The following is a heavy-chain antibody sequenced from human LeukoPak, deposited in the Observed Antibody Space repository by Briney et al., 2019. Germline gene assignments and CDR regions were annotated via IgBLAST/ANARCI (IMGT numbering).Heavy chain of an antibody. Sequence: GSLRLSCAASGFTFSSYAMSWIRQPPGKGMEWIGEINHSGSTNYNPSLKSRVTISVDTSKNQFSLKLSSVTAADTAVYYCARFAWSRIIAVAGNFRYYGMDVWGQGTTVTVSS. CDR3: ARFAWSRIIAVAGNFRYYGMDV. J-gene: IGHJ6*02. V-gene: IGHV4-34*01. CDR1: GFTFSSYA. D-gene: IGHD6-19*01. CDR2: INHSGST.